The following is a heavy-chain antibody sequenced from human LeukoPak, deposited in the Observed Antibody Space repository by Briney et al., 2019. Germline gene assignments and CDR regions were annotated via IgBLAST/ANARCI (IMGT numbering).Heavy chain of an antibody. CDR3: ARGGDYGDYADAFDI. Sequence: GGSLRLSCAASGFTFNSYTMTWVRQAPGKGLEWVSSISSSSSYIYYADSVKGRFTISRDNAKNSLYLQMNSLRAEDTAVYYCARGGDYGDYADAFDIWGQGTMVTVSS. D-gene: IGHD4-17*01. CDR1: GFTFNSYT. J-gene: IGHJ3*02. V-gene: IGHV3-21*01. CDR2: ISSSSSYI.